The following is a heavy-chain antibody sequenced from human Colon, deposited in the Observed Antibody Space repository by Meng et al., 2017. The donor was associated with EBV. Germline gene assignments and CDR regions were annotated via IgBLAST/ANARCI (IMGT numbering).Heavy chain of an antibody. Sequence: VQLQESGPGLVKPPGTLSRTLAVSGGSLGRRNWVSWVRQPPGKGLEWIREIYHSGSNNYNPSLKSRVTISVDESKNQFSLRLSSVTAADTAVYYCARVGAYCGGDCYHPRWGQGTLVTVSS. D-gene: IGHD2-21*02. CDR3: ARVGAYCGGDCYHPR. J-gene: IGHJ4*02. V-gene: IGHV4-4*03. CDR2: IYHSGSN. CDR1: GGSLGRRNW.